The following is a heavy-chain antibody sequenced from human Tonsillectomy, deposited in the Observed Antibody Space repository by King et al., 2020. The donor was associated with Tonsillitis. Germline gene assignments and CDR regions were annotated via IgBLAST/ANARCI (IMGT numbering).Heavy chain of an antibody. D-gene: IGHD5-12*01. V-gene: IGHV1-2*02. CDR1: GYTFTGYY. Sequence: QLVQSGAEVKKPGASVKVSCKASGYTFTGYYIHWVRQAPGQGLYWMGRINPKSGGTNYAQKFQGRVTMTRDTSISPAYMGLSRLRTDDTAVYYCAREGRGYSGYDLGGDAFDIWGQGTMVTVSS. CDR2: INPKSGGT. CDR3: AREGRGYSGYDLGGDAFDI. J-gene: IGHJ3*02.